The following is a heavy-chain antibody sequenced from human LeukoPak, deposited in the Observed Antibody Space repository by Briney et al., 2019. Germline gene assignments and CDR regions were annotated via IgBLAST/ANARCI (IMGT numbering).Heavy chain of an antibody. D-gene: IGHD6-19*01. V-gene: IGHV3-30*03. CDR1: GFTFSSYG. CDR2: ISSDGNNK. J-gene: IGHJ4*02. CDR3: ASPNSMAGTHYFHC. Sequence: GGSLRLSCAASGFTFSSYGMHWVRQAPGKGLEWVAVISSDGNNKNYVDSVKGRFTFSRDNSKNTLYLQMNSLRAEDTAVYYCASPNSMAGTHYFHCWGQGTLVTVSS.